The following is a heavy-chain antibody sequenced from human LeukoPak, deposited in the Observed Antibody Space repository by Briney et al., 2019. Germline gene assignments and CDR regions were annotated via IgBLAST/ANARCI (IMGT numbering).Heavy chain of an antibody. J-gene: IGHJ5*02. CDR1: GYSFTSYW. CDR3: ARHPRQYYYGSGTQITNWFDP. Sequence: GESLKISCKGPGYSFTSYWIGWARQMPGKGLEWMGIIYPGDSDTRYSPSFQGQVTISADKSISTAYLQWSSLKASDTAMYYCARHPRQYYYGSGTQITNWFDPWGQGTLVTVSS. CDR2: IYPGDSDT. V-gene: IGHV5-51*01. D-gene: IGHD3-10*01.